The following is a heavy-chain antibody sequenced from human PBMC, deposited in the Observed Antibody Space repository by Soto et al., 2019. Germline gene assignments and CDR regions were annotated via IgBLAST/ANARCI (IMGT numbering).Heavy chain of an antibody. J-gene: IGHJ5*01. CDR2: IHRNGGST. Sequence: EVQLVESGGGVVRPGGSLRLACAVSGFSFDEYGMSWVRQVPGKGPEWVAGIHRNGGSTGYADSVKGRFTISRDDAKNSVYLQMNSLRAEDTAFDYCARDHRWGYEYGDYGDSWGHGTLVTVSS. CDR3: ARDHRWGYEYGDYGDS. D-gene: IGHD4-17*01. V-gene: IGHV3-20*04. CDR1: GFSFDEYG.